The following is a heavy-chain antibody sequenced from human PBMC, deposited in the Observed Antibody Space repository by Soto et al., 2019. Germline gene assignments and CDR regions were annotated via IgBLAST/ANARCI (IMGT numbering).Heavy chain of an antibody. CDR2: INPNSGGT. V-gene: IGHV1-2*02. CDR1: GCTFSGFY. D-gene: IGHD6-19*01. CDR3: ASAAVTGTAGLDF. Sequence: ASVKVSCKASGCTFSGFYMHWVRQAPGQGLEWMGWINPNSGGTKSAEKFQGRVTMTRDTSISTAYMELSRLTSDDTAVYYCASAAVTGTAGLDFWGQGTQVTVSS. J-gene: IGHJ4*02.